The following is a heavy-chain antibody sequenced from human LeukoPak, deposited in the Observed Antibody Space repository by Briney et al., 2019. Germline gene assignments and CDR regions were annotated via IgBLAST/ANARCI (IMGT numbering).Heavy chain of an antibody. CDR2: IGTAGDT. J-gene: IGHJ4*02. D-gene: IGHD6-13*01. CDR3: ARDLNVAAAATPFDY. Sequence: PGGSLRLSCAASGFTFSSYDMHWVRQDTGKGLEWVSAIGTAGDTYYPGSVKGRFTISRDNAKNSLFLQMNSLRAEDTAVYYCARDLNVAAAATPFDYRGQGTLVTVSS. V-gene: IGHV3-13*01. CDR1: GFTFSSYD.